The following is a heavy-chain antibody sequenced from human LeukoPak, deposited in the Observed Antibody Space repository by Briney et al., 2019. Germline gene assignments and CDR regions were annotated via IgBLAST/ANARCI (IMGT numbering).Heavy chain of an antibody. CDR1: GGSFSGYY. Sequence: SETLSLTCAVYGGSFSGYYWSWIRQPPGKGLEWIGEINHSGSTNYNPSLKSRVTISVDTSKNQFSLKLSSVTAADTAVYYCANYGSGDYYFDYWGQGTLVTVSS. J-gene: IGHJ4*02. V-gene: IGHV4-34*01. CDR2: INHSGST. D-gene: IGHD3-10*01. CDR3: ANYGSGDYYFDY.